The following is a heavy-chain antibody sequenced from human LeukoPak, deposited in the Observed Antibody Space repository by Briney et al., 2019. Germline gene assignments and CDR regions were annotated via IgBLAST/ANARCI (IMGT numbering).Heavy chain of an antibody. J-gene: IGHJ1*01. CDR2: ISSSGTTI. V-gene: IGHV3-11*04. D-gene: IGHD2-15*01. CDR3: ARDEEYCSGGSCYLSSLREYFQH. CDR1: GFTFSDNY. Sequence: PGGSLRRSCAASGFTFSDNYMSWIRQAPGKGREWVSYISSSGTTIYYADSVKGRFTISRDNAKNSLYLQMNSLRAADTAVYYCARDEEYCSGGSCYLSSLREYFQHWGQGTLVTVSS.